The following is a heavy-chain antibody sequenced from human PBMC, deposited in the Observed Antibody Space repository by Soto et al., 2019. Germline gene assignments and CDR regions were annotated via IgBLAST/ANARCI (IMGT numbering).Heavy chain of an antibody. CDR1: GFTFSSYA. CDR2: ISGSGGST. CDR3: AKDWNDSSGSKGGDWYFDL. J-gene: IGHJ2*01. V-gene: IGHV3-23*01. Sequence: EVQLLESGGGLVQPGGSLRLSCAASGFTFSSYAMSWVRQAPGKGLERVSAISGSGGSTYYADSVKGRFTISRDNSKNTLYRQMNSLRAEDTAVYYCAKDWNDSSGSKGGDWYFDLWGRGTLVTVSS. D-gene: IGHD3-22*01.